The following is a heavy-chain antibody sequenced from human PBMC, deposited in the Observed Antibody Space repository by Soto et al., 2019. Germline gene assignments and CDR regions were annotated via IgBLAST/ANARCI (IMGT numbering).Heavy chain of an antibody. Sequence: PSETLSLTCTVSGGSISSYYWSWIRQPPGKGLEWIGYIYYSGSTNYNPSLKSRVTISVDTSKNQFSLKLSSVTAADTAVYYCARGVNYYAPQDYWAQGTMVTFSS. J-gene: IGHJ4*02. CDR1: GGSISSYY. D-gene: IGHD3-10*01. CDR3: ARGVNYYAPQDY. CDR2: IYYSGST. V-gene: IGHV4-59*01.